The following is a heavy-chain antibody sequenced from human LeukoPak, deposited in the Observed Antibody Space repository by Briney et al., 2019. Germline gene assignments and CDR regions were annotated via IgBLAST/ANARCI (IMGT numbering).Heavy chain of an antibody. V-gene: IGHV1-2*02. Sequence: ASVKVSCKASGYSFSDSFIHWVRQAPGQGLEWVGWINPQSGGTHYAERLNDRVNMTRDTSITTAYVELSRLSSDDTAVYFCAREYCSGGACYYTHLLNDGFDIWGQGTLVTVSS. CDR3: AREYCSGGACYYTHLLNDGFDI. CDR1: GYSFSDSF. CDR2: INPQSGGT. J-gene: IGHJ3*02. D-gene: IGHD2-15*01.